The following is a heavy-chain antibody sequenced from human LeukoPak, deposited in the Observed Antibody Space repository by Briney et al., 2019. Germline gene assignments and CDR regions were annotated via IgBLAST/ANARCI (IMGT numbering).Heavy chain of an antibody. CDR1: GFTFSSNS. Sequence: GGSLRLSCAASGFTFSSNSMTWVRQTPGKGLEWVSGISGSGDSTFYADSVKGRFTISRDNSRNTLYLQMSSLRPEDTAVYYCARDSPTYYYGSGSPFDYWGQGTLVTVSS. D-gene: IGHD3-10*01. V-gene: IGHV3-23*01. J-gene: IGHJ4*02. CDR2: ISGSGDST. CDR3: ARDSPTYYYGSGSPFDY.